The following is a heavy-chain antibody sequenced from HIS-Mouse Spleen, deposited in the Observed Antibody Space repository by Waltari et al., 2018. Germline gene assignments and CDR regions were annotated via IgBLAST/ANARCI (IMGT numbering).Heavy chain of an antibody. D-gene: IGHD3-10*01. Sequence: QVQLVESGGGLVQPGRSLRLSCAASRFTFSSYGMHCVRQAPGKGLEWVAVISYDGSNKYYADSVKGRFTISRDNSKNTLYLQMNSLRAEDTAVYYCAKVGITMVRGVIDYWGQGTLVTVSS. J-gene: IGHJ4*02. CDR3: AKVGITMVRGVIDY. V-gene: IGHV3-30*18. CDR1: RFTFSSYG. CDR2: ISYDGSNK.